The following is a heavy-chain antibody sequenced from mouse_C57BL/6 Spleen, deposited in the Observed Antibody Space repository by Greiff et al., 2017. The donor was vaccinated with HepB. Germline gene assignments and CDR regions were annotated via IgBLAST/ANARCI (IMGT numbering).Heavy chain of an antibody. Sequence: EVQVVESEGGLVQPGSSMKLSCTASGFTFSDYYMAWVRQVPEKGLEWVANINYDGSSTYYLDSLKSRFIISRDNAKNILYLQMSSLKSEDTATYYCARGYYGSFYWYFDVWGTGTTVTVSS. J-gene: IGHJ1*03. V-gene: IGHV5-16*01. CDR2: INYDGSST. CDR3: ARGYYGSFYWYFDV. CDR1: GFTFSDYY. D-gene: IGHD1-1*01.